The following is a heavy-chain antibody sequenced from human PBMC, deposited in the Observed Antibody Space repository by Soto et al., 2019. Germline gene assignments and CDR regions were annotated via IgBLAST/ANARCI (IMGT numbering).Heavy chain of an antibody. D-gene: IGHD3-16*01. CDR1: GYSSNHFW. V-gene: IGHV5-51*01. Sequence: PGESLKISCKASGYSSNHFWIGWVRQMPGKGLEWMGIIYPGDSDTRYSPSFQGQVTISADKSISTAYLQWNSLKASDTAMYYCARGSPTVRYMISNWGQGTLVTVSS. CDR3: ARGSPTVRYMISN. CDR2: IYPGDSDT. J-gene: IGHJ4*02.